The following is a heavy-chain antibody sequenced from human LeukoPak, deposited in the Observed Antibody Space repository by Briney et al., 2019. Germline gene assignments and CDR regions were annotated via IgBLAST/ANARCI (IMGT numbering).Heavy chain of an antibody. J-gene: IGHJ4*02. CDR1: GFTFNNYG. Sequence: GGSLRHSCGASGFTFNNYGMHWVRQAPGKGLEWVAVISYDGSNKYYADSVKGRFTISRDNSKNTLYLQMNSLRAEDTAVYYCAGSWWWGQGTLVTVSS. CDR2: ISYDGSNK. D-gene: IGHD1-26*01. CDR3: AGSWW. V-gene: IGHV3-30*19.